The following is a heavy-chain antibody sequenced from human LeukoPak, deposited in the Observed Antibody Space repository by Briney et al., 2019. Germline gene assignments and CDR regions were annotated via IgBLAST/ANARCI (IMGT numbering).Heavy chain of an antibody. V-gene: IGHV3-15*01. Sequence: GGSLRLSCAASGFTFSNAWMSWVRQAPGKGLEWVGRIKSKTDGGPTDYAAPVKGRFTISRDDSKSIAYLQMNSLKTEDTAVYYCTRAGGSGSYTPFDYWGQGTLVTVSS. CDR1: GFTFSNAW. CDR2: IKSKTDGGPT. CDR3: TRAGGSGSYTPFDY. D-gene: IGHD1-26*01. J-gene: IGHJ4*02.